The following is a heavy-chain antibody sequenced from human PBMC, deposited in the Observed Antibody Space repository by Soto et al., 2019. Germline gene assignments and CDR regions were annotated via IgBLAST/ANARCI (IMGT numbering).Heavy chain of an antibody. V-gene: IGHV3-33*01. CDR3: ARGWYYDFWSGPNYYYYGMDV. J-gene: IGHJ6*02. D-gene: IGHD3-3*01. CDR2: IWYDGSNK. Sequence: GGSLRLSCAASGFTFSSYGMHWVRQAPGKGLEWVAVIWYDGSNKYYADSVKGRFTISRDNSKNTLYLQMNSLRAEDTAVYYCARGWYYDFWSGPNYYYYGMDVWGRGTTVTVSS. CDR1: GFTFSSYG.